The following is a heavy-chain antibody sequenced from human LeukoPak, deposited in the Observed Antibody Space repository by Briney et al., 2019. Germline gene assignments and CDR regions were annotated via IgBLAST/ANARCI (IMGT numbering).Heavy chain of an antibody. V-gene: IGHV1-2*04. CDR2: INPNSGGT. CDR3: ATSIAAAGHAFDY. CDR1: GYTFTGYY. Sequence: GASVKVSCKASGYTFTGYYMHWVRQAPGQGLEWMGWINPNSGGTNYAQKLQGWVTMTRDTSISTAYMELSRLRSDDTAVYYCATSIAAAGHAFDYWGQGTLVTVSS. J-gene: IGHJ4*02. D-gene: IGHD6-13*01.